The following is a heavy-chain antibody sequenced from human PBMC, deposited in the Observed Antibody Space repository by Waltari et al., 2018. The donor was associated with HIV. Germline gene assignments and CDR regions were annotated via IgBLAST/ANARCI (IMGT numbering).Heavy chain of an antibody. Sequence: QVQLQQWGAGLLKPSETMSLTCAVDGGSFSGYYWSWIRQPPGKGLEWIWEINHSGSTNYNPSLKSRVTISVDTSKNQFSLKLSSVTAADTAVYYCARGGFSGYDFDYWGQGTLVTVSS. CDR1: GGSFSGYY. CDR3: ARGGFSGYDFDY. J-gene: IGHJ4*02. D-gene: IGHD5-12*01. CDR2: INHSGST. V-gene: IGHV4-34*01.